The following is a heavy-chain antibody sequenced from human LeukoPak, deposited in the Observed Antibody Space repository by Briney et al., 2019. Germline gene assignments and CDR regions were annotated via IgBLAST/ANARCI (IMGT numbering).Heavy chain of an antibody. V-gene: IGHV3-30-3*01. CDR3: ARDRGINWFDP. D-gene: IGHD3-16*01. CDR2: ISYDGSNK. CDR1: GFTFSSYA. J-gene: IGHJ5*02. Sequence: PGGSLRLSCAVSGFTFSSYAMHWVRQAPGKGLEWVAVISYDGSNKYYADSVKGRFTISRDNSKNTLYLQMNSLRAEDTAVYYCARDRGINWFDPWGQGTLVTVSS.